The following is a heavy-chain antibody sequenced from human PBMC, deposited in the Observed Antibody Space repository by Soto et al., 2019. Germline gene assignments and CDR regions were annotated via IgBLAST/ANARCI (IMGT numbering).Heavy chain of an antibody. Sequence: EVQLLESGGALVQPGGSLSLSCAASGFSFSSYAMSWVRQAPGKGLEWVSTISGSGGSIYYADSVKGRFTISRDNSKNTLYLQMGSLRAEDTALYYCAKDQRNQPLFCDGGSWYSWIYWGQGTLVTVSS. CDR1: GFSFSSYA. J-gene: IGHJ4*02. V-gene: IGHV3-23*01. CDR2: ISGSGGSI. CDR3: AKDQRNQPLFCDGGSWYSWIY. D-gene: IGHD2-15*01.